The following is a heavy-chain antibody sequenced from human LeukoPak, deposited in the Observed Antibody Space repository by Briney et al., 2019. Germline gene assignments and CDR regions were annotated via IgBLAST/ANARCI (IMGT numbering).Heavy chain of an antibody. CDR2: IKQDGSAK. V-gene: IGHV3-7*01. CDR1: GFTFSSYW. D-gene: IGHD3-10*01. CDR3: ARDGDVLLWFGESGNYFDY. Sequence: GGSLRLSCAASGFTFSSYWMSWVRQAPGKGLEWVANIKQDGSAKYYVASVKGRFTISRDNAKNSLYLQMNSLRAEDTAVYYCARDGDVLLWFGESGNYFDYWGQGTLVTVSS. J-gene: IGHJ4*02.